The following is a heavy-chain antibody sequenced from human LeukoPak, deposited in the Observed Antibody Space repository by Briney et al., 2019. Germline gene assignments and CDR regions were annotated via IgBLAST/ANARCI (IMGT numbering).Heavy chain of an antibody. CDR1: GFTFSSYG. CDR3: AKDLSYDFWSGYYVTGNYYYYGMDV. V-gene: IGHV3-30*18. Sequence: PGGSLRLSCAASGFTFSSYGMHWARQAPGKGLEWVAVILYDGSNKYYADSVKGRFTISRDNSKNTLYLQMNSLRAEDTAVYYCAKDLSYDFWSGYYVTGNYYYYGMDVWGQGTTVTVSS. CDR2: ILYDGSNK. D-gene: IGHD3-3*01. J-gene: IGHJ6*02.